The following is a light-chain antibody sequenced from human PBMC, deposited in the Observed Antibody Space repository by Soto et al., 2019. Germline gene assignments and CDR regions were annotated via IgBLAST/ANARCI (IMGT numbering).Light chain of an antibody. Sequence: IQLTQSPSSLSASVGDRVTITCRASQRISTYLAWYQRKPGKAPNLLIYSASTVESGVPSRFSGRGSGTDFTLTISSLQSEDSATYYCQQLNSYPITFGGGTKVEVK. CDR3: QQLNSYPIT. J-gene: IGKJ4*01. CDR1: QRISTY. V-gene: IGKV1-9*01. CDR2: SAS.